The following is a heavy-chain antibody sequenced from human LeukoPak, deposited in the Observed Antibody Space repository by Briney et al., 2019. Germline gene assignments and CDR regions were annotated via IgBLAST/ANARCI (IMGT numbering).Heavy chain of an antibody. Sequence: GGSLRLSCAASGFTFSSYAMTWVRQAPGKGLEWVSVIYSGGSIYYADSVKGRFTISRDNSRNTLYLQMNSLRAEDTAVYYCARALNGFDIWGPGTLVTVSS. V-gene: IGHV3-53*01. CDR3: ARALNGFDI. CDR1: GFTFSSYA. J-gene: IGHJ3*02. CDR2: IYSGGSI.